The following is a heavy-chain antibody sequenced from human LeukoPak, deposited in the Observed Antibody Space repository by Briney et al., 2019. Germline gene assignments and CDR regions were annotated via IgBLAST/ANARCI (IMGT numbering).Heavy chain of an antibody. D-gene: IGHD2-15*01. J-gene: IGHJ4*02. CDR2: IYPGDSDT. V-gene: IGHV5-51*01. CDR1: GYSFTSYW. Sequence: GESLKISCKGSGYSFTSYWIGWVRQMPGKGLEWMGIIYPGDSDTRYSPSFQGQVTISADKSISTAYLQWGSLKAPNTAMYYCARIFYCSGGSCFEPAGGDYWGQGTLVTVSS. CDR3: ARIFYCSGGSCFEPAGGDY.